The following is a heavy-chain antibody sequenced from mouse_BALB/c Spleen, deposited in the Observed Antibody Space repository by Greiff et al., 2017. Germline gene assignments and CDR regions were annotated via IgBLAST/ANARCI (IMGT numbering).Heavy chain of an antibody. CDR2: INSNGGST. V-gene: IGHV5-6-3*01. Sequence: EVQLVESGGGLVQPGGSLKLSCAASGFTFSSYGMSWVRQTPDKRLELVATINSNGGSTYYPDSVKGRFTISRDNAKNTLYLQMSSLKSEDTAMYYCARSLWDYGWFAYWGQGTLVTVSA. CDR1: GFTFSSYG. D-gene: IGHD1-1*02. CDR3: ARSLWDYGWFAY. J-gene: IGHJ3*01.